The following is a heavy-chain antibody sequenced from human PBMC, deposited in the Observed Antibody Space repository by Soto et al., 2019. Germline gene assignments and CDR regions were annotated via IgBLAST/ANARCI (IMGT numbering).Heavy chain of an antibody. CDR2: TIPMYGTV. CDR1: GVTFCSYG. D-gene: IGHD2-21*01. J-gene: IGHJ4*02. CDR3: ARPQGRDGYKTDN. V-gene: IGHV1-69*01. Sequence: SVKVSCKASGVTFCSYGVSWVRHAAGQELEWMGGTIPMYGTVSYAQNFQGRVTIIADESTSTVYMALSSLRSEDTAVYYCARPQGRDGYKTDNWGQGALVTVSS.